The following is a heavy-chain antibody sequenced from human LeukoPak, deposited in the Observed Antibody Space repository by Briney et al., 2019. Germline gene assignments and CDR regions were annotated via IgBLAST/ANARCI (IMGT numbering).Heavy chain of an antibody. CDR1: GYTLTSFG. V-gene: IGHV1-18*01. CDR3: ARDRARGYSYGYVSLADYNSKGYLDY. J-gene: IGHJ4*02. CDR2: ISGYNGNT. Sequence: GASVKVSCKASGYTLTSFGFSWVRQAPGQGLEWMGWISGYNGNTNYAQKLQGRVTMTTDTSASTAYMELRSLRSDDTAVYYCARDRARGYSYGYVSLADYNSKGYLDYWGQGTLVTVSS. D-gene: IGHD5-18*01.